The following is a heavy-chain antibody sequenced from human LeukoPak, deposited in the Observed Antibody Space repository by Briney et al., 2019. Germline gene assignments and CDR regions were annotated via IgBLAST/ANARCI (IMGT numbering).Heavy chain of an antibody. J-gene: IGHJ4*02. D-gene: IGHD4-17*01. Sequence: SGGSLRLSCAASGFTVSSNYMSWVRQAPGKGLEWVSVIYSGGSTYYADSVKGRFTISRDNSKNTMLLQMNILRAEDAAVYYCSRGATVTTQPFDYWGQGTLVTVSS. CDR1: GFTVSSNY. CDR3: SRGATVTTQPFDY. CDR2: IYSGGST. V-gene: IGHV3-66*01.